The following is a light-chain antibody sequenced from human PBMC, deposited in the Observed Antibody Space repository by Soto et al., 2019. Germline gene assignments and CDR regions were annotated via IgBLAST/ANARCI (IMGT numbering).Light chain of an antibody. CDR3: QSYGSSLSGVV. CDR1: SSNIGAGYD. Sequence: QSVLTQPPSVSGAPGQRVTISCTGSSSNIGAGYDVHWYQQLPGTAPKLLIYGNSNRPSGVPDRFSGSKSGTSASLAITGLQAEDEADYYCQSYGSSLSGVVFGGGTNVTVL. J-gene: IGLJ2*01. CDR2: GNS. V-gene: IGLV1-40*01.